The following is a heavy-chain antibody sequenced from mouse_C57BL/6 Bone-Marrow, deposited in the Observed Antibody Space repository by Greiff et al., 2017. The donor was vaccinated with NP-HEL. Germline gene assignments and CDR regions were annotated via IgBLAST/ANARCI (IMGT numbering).Heavy chain of an antibody. CDR3: ARSGGLRRGFAY. D-gene: IGHD2-4*01. V-gene: IGHV1-82*01. CDR1: GYAFSSSW. Sequence: LVKPGASVKISCKASGYAFSSSWMNWVKQRPGKGLEWIGRIYPGDGDTNYNGKFKGKATLTADKSSSTAYMQLSSLTSEDSAVYFCARSGGLRRGFAYWGQGTLVTVSA. J-gene: IGHJ3*01. CDR2: IYPGDGDT.